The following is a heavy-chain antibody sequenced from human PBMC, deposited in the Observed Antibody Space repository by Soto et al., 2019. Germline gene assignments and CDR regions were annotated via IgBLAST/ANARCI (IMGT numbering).Heavy chain of an antibody. Sequence: GGSLRLSCAASGFTFSSYWMSWVRQAPGKGLEWVANIKQDGSEKYYVDSVKGRFTISRDNAKNSLYLQMNSLRAEDTAVYYCARPLRRDFWSGYYNFGYWGQGTLVTVSS. V-gene: IGHV3-7*01. CDR3: ARPLRRDFWSGYYNFGY. J-gene: IGHJ4*02. D-gene: IGHD3-3*01. CDR2: IKQDGSEK. CDR1: GFTFSSYW.